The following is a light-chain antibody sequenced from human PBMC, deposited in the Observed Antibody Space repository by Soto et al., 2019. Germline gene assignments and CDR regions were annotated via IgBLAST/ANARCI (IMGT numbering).Light chain of an antibody. CDR3: SSYTTTSTLL. Sequence: QSVLTQPASVSGSLGQSITISCTGSNRDIGAYNLVSWYQQYPDTAPKLLIYDVRTRPSGVSYPFTGSRSGNTASLTISALQADDESTFYCSSYTTTSTLLFGGGTKLTVL. V-gene: IGLV2-14*03. CDR2: DVR. J-gene: IGLJ3*02. CDR1: NRDIGAYNL.